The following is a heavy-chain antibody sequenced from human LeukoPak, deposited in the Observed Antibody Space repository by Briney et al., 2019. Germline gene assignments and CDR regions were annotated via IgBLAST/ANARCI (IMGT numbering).Heavy chain of an antibody. V-gene: IGHV3-23*01. CDR1: GFSASSNY. J-gene: IGHJ4*02. D-gene: IGHD5-12*01. CDR2: VSGSGGST. Sequence: GGSLRLSCAASGFSASSNYMSWVRQAPGKGLEWVSTVSGSGGSTYYAGSVKGRFTISRDNSKNTLYLQMNSLRAEDTAIYYCTKLGGAYSGYEIDYWGQGTLVTVSS. CDR3: TKLGGAYSGYEIDY.